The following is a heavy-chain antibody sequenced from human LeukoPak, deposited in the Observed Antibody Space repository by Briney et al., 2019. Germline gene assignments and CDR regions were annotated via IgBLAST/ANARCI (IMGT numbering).Heavy chain of an antibody. J-gene: IGHJ4*02. Sequence: GGSLRLSCEASGFTFSTYTVNWVRQAPGKGLEWVSSIASDTTYMKYADSVKGRFSVSRDNAKNSVFLEMKSLRADDTAVYFCARDYYDSSAPATFDYWGRGTLVTVSS. D-gene: IGHD3-22*01. CDR1: GFTFSTYT. CDR3: ARDYYDSSAPATFDY. CDR2: IASDTTYM. V-gene: IGHV3-21*06.